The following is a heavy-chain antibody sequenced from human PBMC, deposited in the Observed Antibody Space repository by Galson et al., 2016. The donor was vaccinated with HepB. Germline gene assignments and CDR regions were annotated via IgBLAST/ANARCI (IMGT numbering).Heavy chain of an antibody. J-gene: IGHJ4*02. CDR1: GFTFSSYS. CDR2: ISSRSSYI. V-gene: IGHV3-21*01. Sequence: SLRLSCAASGFTFSSYSMNWVRQAPGKGLEWVSSISSRSSYIYYADSVKGRFTISRDNAKNSLYLQMDSLRAEDTAVYYCTRGGARGYGYAGEDYWGQGTLVTVSS. CDR3: TRGGARGYGYAGEDY. D-gene: IGHD5-18*01.